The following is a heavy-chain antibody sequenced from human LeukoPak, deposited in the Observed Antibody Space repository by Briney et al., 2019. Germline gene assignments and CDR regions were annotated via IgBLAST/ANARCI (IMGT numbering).Heavy chain of an antibody. D-gene: IGHD6-13*01. Sequence: SSETLSLTCTVSGGSISSYYWSWIRQPPGKGLEWIRYIYYSGSTNYNPSLKSRVTISVDTSKNQFSLKLSSVTAADTAVYYCARVSYSSSWLVDYWGQGTLVTVSS. J-gene: IGHJ4*02. V-gene: IGHV4-59*01. CDR3: ARVSYSSSWLVDY. CDR2: IYYSGST. CDR1: GGSISSYY.